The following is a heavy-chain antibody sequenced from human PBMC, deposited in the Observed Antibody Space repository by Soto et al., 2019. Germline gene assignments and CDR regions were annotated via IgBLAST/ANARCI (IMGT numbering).Heavy chain of an antibody. D-gene: IGHD3-22*01. CDR3: ASPYYYDRSGYYYT. CDR1: GGSISSSSYY. J-gene: IGHJ5*02. Sequence: SETLSLTCTVSGGSISSSSYYWGWIRQPPGKGLEWIGSIYYSGSTYYNPSLKSRVTISVDTSKNQFSLKLSSVTAADTAVYYCASPYYYDRSGYYYTWGQGTLVTVSS. CDR2: IYYSGST. V-gene: IGHV4-39*01.